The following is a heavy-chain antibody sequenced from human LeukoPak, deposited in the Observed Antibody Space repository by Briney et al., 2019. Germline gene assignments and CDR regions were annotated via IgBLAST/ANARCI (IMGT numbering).Heavy chain of an antibody. J-gene: IGHJ4*02. CDR1: GFTFSDYY. D-gene: IGHD5-12*01. V-gene: IGHV3-11*04. CDR3: AKEYSGYDSRRGFDY. CDR2: ISSSGSTI. Sequence: PGGSLRLSCAASGFTFSDYYMSWIRQAPGKGLEWVSYISSSGSTIYYADSVKGRFTISRDNAKNSLYLQMNSLRAEDTAVYYCAKEYSGYDSRRGFDYWGQGTLVTVSS.